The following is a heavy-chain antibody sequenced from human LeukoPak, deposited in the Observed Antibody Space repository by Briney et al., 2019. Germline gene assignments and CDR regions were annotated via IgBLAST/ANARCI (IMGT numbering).Heavy chain of an antibody. CDR3: ARGQVEWELLGTVYFDY. Sequence: GGSLRLSCAASGFTFSSYWMSWVRQAPGKGLEWVANIKQDGSEKYYVDSVKGRFTISRDNAKNSLYLQMNSLRAEDTAVYYCARGQVEWELLGTVYFDYWGQGTLVTVSS. V-gene: IGHV3-7*01. J-gene: IGHJ4*02. CDR1: GFTFSSYW. D-gene: IGHD1-26*01. CDR2: IKQDGSEK.